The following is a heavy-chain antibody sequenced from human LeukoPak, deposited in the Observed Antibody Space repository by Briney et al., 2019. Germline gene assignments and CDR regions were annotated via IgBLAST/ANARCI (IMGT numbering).Heavy chain of an antibody. CDR1: VGSISSYY. CDR3: ARGLGSRGPSPHR. J-gene: IGHJ4*02. Sequence: SETLSLTCTVSVGSISSYYWSWIRQPPGKGLEWIGYIYYSGSTNYNPSLKSRVTISVDTSKNQFSLKLSSVNAADTAVYYCARGLGSRGPSPHRWGQGTLVTVSS. CDR2: IYYSGST. D-gene: IGHD6-13*01. V-gene: IGHV4-59*01.